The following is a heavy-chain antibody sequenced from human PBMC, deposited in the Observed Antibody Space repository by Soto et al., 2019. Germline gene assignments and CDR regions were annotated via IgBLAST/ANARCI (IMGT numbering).Heavy chain of an antibody. CDR1: GFTFSSYS. CDR3: ARETGTGYYYYYGMDV. J-gene: IGHJ6*02. CDR2: ISSSSSTI. Sequence: GGSLRLSCAASGFTFSSYSMNWVRPAPGKGLEWVSYISSSSSTIYYADSVKGRFTISRDNAKNSLYLQMNSLRDEDTAVYYCARETGTGYYYYYGMDVWGQGTTVTVSS. V-gene: IGHV3-48*02. D-gene: IGHD1-1*01.